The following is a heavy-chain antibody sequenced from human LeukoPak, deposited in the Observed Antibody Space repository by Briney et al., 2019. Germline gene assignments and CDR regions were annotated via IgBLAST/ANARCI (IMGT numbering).Heavy chain of an antibody. D-gene: IGHD3-3*01. CDR1: GGSINDYY. CDR2: VYYTGST. J-gene: IGHJ5*01. CDR3: ARMPGLLSPYFDS. Sequence: KPSETLSLTCIVSGGSINDYYWNWIRQPPGKGPEWIGYVYYTGSTYYNPSLRSRVSISEDRAKNQLSLKMSSVTAADTAMYYCARMPGLLSPYFDSWGLGTLVTVSS. V-gene: IGHV4-59*01.